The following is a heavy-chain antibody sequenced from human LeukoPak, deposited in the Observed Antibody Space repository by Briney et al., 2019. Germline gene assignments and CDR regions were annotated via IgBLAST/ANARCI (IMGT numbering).Heavy chain of an antibody. CDR3: ARNVGLAAATAAGAFDV. D-gene: IGHD6-25*01. CDR2: VYRSGST. Sequence: TLSLTCAVSGGSVNTGGFSWSWIRQPPGQGLEWIGYVYRSGSTLYNPSLHSRVVMSLDKSNNRFSLQLHSVTAADTAMYFCARNVGLAAATAAGAFDVWGQGTMVTVSS. CDR1: GGSVNTGGFS. J-gene: IGHJ3*01. V-gene: IGHV4-30-2*01.